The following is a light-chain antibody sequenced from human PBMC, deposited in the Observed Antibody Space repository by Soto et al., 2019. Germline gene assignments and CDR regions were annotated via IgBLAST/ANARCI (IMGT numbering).Light chain of an antibody. CDR1: QGIRND. CDR2: AAS. Sequence: DIQMTQSPSSLSASVGDRVTITCRASQGIRNDLDWYQQKPAKAPERLIYAASSLQSGVPSRFSGSGSGTEFTRTISSRQAEDFAPYYGLQYNTYPWPVGKGTKVEIK. J-gene: IGKJ1*01. V-gene: IGKV1-17*01. CDR3: LQYNTYPWP.